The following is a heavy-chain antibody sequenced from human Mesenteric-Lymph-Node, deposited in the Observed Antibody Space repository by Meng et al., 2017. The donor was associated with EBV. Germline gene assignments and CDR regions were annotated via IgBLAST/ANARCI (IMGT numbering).Heavy chain of an antibody. J-gene: IGHJ4*02. CDR1: GGSFSGYY. Sequence: QVQLQPWGAGLLKPSETLSLTCAVYGGSFSGYYWCWIRQPPGKGLEWIGEINHSGSTNYNPSLKSRVTISVDTSKNQFSLKLSSVTAADTAVYYCARVFPDLDYWGQGTLVTVSS. V-gene: IGHV4-34*02. CDR2: INHSGST. CDR3: ARVFPDLDY.